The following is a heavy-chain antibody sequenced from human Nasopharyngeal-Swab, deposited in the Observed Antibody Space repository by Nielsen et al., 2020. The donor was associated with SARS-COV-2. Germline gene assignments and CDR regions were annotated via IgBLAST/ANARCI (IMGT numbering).Heavy chain of an antibody. CDR2: VVPEDGEP. V-gene: IGHV1-24*01. J-gene: IGHJ3*02. D-gene: IGHD3-3*01. CDR1: GYTLTVLP. CDR3: ASEGSGVFGVVIYAFDI. Sequence: SVKVSCKVSGYTLTVLPIHWVRQAPGKGLEWMGTVVPEDGEPIYAQNFQGRVTMTEDTSTYTAYLELSSLRSEETAVYYCASEGSGVFGVVIYAFDIWGPGTLVTVSS.